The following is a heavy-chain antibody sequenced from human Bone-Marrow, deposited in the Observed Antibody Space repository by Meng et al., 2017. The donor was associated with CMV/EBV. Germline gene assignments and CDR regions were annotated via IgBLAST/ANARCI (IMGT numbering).Heavy chain of an antibody. D-gene: IGHD3-9*01. Sequence: SETLSLTCAVYGGSFSGYYWSWIRQPPGKGLEWIGEINHSGSTNYNPSLKSRVTISVDTSKNQFSLKLSSVTAADTAVYYCARGRRPLQYFDWLLGDYFDYWGQGTLVTVSS. CDR2: INHSGST. V-gene: IGHV4-34*01. CDR1: GGSFSGYY. CDR3: ARGRRPLQYFDWLLGDYFDY. J-gene: IGHJ4*02.